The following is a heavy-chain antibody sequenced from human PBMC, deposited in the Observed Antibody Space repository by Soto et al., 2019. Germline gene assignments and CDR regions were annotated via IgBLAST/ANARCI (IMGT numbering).Heavy chain of an antibody. CDR1: GYTFTSYG. D-gene: IGHD1-7*01. V-gene: IGHV1-18*01. Sequence: QVQLVQSGAEVKKPGASVKVSCKASGYTFTSYGISWVRQAPGQGLEWMGWISTYNGNTNFTQKLQGRVTMTTDTSTSTAYMELRSLRSDDTAVYYCARDREYNWNYNWSDPWGQGTLVTVSS. CDR2: ISTYNGNT. CDR3: ARDREYNWNYNWSDP. J-gene: IGHJ5*02.